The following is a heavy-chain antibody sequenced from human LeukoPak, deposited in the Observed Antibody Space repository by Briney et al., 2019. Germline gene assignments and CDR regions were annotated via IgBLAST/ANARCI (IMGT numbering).Heavy chain of an antibody. D-gene: IGHD5-24*01. CDR2: INAGNGNT. CDR3: ARVGDGYRNDAFDI. Sequence: ASVKVSCKASGYTFTSYAMHWVRQAPGQRLEWMGWINAGNGNTKYSQKFQGRVTITRDTSASTAYMELSGLRSEDTAVYYCARVGDGYRNDAFDIWGQGTMVTVSS. V-gene: IGHV1-3*01. CDR1: GYTFTSYA. J-gene: IGHJ3*02.